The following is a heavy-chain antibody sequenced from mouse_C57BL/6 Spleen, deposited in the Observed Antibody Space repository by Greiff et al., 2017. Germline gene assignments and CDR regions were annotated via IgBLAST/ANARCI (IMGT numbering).Heavy chain of an antibody. CDR2: IYPGSGST. CDR1: GYTFTSYW. D-gene: IGHD1-1*01. CDR3: ARDGYYGSSAWFAY. V-gene: IGHV1-55*01. Sequence: QVQLQQPGAELVKPGASVKMSCKASGYTFTSYWINWVQQRPGQGLEWIGDIYPGSGSTNYNEKFKSTATLTVATSSSTAYMQLTSLRSADSALFNCARDGYYGSSAWFAYWGQGTLVTVSA. J-gene: IGHJ3*01.